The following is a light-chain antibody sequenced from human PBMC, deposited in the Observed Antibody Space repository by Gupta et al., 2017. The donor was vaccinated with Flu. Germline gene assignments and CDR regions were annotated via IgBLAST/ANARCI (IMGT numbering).Light chain of an antibody. J-gene: IGKJ4*01. CDR3: HQYDDLPTT. CDR1: QSVLHSSNNRNY. V-gene: IGKV4-1*01. CDR2: LTS. Sequence: DIVMTQSPASLAVSLGGRATMHCKSSQSVLHSSNNRNYVAWYQLKPGQSPKLLIYLTSTRASGVPDRFSGSVSGTDFTLTISSLQPEDVAVYYCHQYDDLPTTFGGGTKVEMK.